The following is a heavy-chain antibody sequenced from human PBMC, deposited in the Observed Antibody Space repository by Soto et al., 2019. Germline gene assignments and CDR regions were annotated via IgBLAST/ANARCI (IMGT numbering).Heavy chain of an antibody. J-gene: IGHJ6*02. CDR1: GFTFSSYA. V-gene: IGHV3-23*01. CDR2: ISGSGGST. D-gene: IGHD5-18*01. Sequence: GSLRLSCAASGFTFSSYAMSWVGQAPGKGLEWVSAISGSGGSTYYADSVKGRFTISRDNSKNTLYLQMNSLRAEDTAVYYCAKDAADTAMVTDYYGMDVWGQGTTVTVSS. CDR3: AKDAADTAMVTDYYGMDV.